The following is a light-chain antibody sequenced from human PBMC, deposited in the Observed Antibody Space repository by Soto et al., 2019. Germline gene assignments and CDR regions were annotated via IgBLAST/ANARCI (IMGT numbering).Light chain of an antibody. CDR3: TSFSSSTSLYV. Sequence: QSVLTQPASVSGSLGQSITISCTGTTRDIAGYNYISWYQQLPGKAPKLMIYQVTIRPSGISNRFSSSKSGNTASLTISGLQAEDEADYYCTSFSSSTSLYVFGTGTKVTVL. CDR2: QVT. CDR1: TRDIAGYNY. J-gene: IGLJ1*01. V-gene: IGLV2-14*01.